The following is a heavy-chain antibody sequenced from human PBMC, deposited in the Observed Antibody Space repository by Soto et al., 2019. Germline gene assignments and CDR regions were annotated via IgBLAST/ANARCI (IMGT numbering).Heavy chain of an antibody. Sequence: PGGSLRLSCAASGFTFSSYGMHWVRQAPGKGLEWVAVIWYDGSNKYYADPVKGRFTISRDNSKNTLYLQMNSLRAEDTSVYYCARDEKGIAAAGTPLGYYYGMDVWGQGTTVAVSS. D-gene: IGHD6-13*01. V-gene: IGHV3-33*01. J-gene: IGHJ6*02. CDR1: GFTFSSYG. CDR3: ARDEKGIAAAGTPLGYYYGMDV. CDR2: IWYDGSNK.